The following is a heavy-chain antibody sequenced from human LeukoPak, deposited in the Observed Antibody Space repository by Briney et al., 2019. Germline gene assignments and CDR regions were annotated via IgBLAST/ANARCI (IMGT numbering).Heavy chain of an antibody. CDR3: ARGYYDILTGYYYGTYYFDY. J-gene: IGHJ4*02. D-gene: IGHD3-9*01. CDR1: GGTFSSYA. V-gene: IGHV1-69*01. CDR2: IIPIFGTA. Sequence: SVKVSCKASGGTFSSYAISWVRQAPGQGLEWMGGIIPIFGTANYAQKFQGRVMITADESTSTAYMELSSLRSEDTAVYYCARGYYDILTGYYYGTYYFDYWGQGTLVTVSS.